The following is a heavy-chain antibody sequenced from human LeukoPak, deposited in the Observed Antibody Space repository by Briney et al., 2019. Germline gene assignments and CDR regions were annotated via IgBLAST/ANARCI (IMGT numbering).Heavy chain of an antibody. CDR1: GFTVRSNH. J-gene: IGHJ4*02. D-gene: IGHD3-10*02. V-gene: IGHV3-53*01. CDR2: IYSGGNS. CDR3: ARGVPCDY. Sequence: GGSLILSCAASGFTVRSNHMNWVRQAPGKGLEWVSVIYSGGNSYYADSVKGRFTISRDISKNTLYLQMNSLRAEDTAVYYCARGVPCDYWGQGTLVTVSS.